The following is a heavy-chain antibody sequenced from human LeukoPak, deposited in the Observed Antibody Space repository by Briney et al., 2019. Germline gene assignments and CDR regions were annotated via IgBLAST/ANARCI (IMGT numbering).Heavy chain of an antibody. D-gene: IGHD2-21*01. CDR2: IYYSGST. Sequence: PSQTLSLTCTVSGGSISSGDYYWSWIRQAPGKGLEWIGYIYYSGSTYYNPSLKSRVTISVDTSKNQFSLKLSSVTAADTAVHYCASFYQAYYFDYWGQGTLVTVSS. V-gene: IGHV4-30-4*01. CDR1: GGSISSGDYY. CDR3: ASFYQAYYFDY. J-gene: IGHJ4*02.